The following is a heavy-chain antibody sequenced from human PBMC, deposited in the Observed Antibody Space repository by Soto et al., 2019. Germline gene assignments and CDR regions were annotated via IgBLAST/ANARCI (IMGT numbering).Heavy chain of an antibody. CDR3: ARGDEMTAVTIFEY. J-gene: IGHJ4*02. CDR2: VIPVFNTS. CDR1: GGAFGRYS. V-gene: IGHV1-69*01. D-gene: IGHD4-17*01. Sequence: QVQLEQSGPEVKRPGTSVTVSCKASGGAFGRYSVSWVRQAPGQGLEWIGGVIPVFNTSNYSLKFQGRGALSADESTSTVFIELRSLRSEDTALYYCARGDEMTAVTIFEYWGQGTLVTVSS.